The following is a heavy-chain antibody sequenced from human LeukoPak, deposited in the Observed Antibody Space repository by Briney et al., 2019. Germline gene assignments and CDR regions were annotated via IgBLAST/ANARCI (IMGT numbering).Heavy chain of an antibody. J-gene: IGHJ4*02. D-gene: IGHD2-15*01. V-gene: IGHV3-30-3*01. CDR1: GFTFSSYA. CDR3: ARVGVVVVAATRFDY. Sequence: GGSLRLSCAASGFTFSSYAMHWVRQAPGKGLEWVAVISYDGSNKYYADSVKGRFTISRDNSKNTLYLQMNSLRAEDTAVYYCARVGVVVVAATRFDYWGQGTLVTVSS. CDR2: ISYDGSNK.